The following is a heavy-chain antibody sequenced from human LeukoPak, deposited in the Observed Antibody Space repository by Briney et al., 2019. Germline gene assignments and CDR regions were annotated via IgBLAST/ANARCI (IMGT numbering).Heavy chain of an antibody. Sequence: SETLSLTCAVYGGSFSGYYWSWIRQPPGKGLEWIGEINHSGSTNYNPSLKSRLNISEDTSKNQFFLKLRFVTAADTAVYYCARGFSSTYDAFDIWGQGTMVTVSS. CDR1: GGSFSGYY. CDR2: INHSGST. CDR3: ARGFSSTYDAFDI. D-gene: IGHD6-13*01. J-gene: IGHJ3*02. V-gene: IGHV4-34*01.